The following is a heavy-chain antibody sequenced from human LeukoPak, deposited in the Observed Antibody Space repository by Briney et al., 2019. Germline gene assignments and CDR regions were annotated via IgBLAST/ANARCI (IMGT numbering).Heavy chain of an antibody. CDR3: AKEDY. CDR1: RFTFDDYA. V-gene: IGHV3-9*01. J-gene: IGHJ4*02. CDR2: ISWNSGSI. Sequence: GGCLRLSCAAPRFTFDDYAMYSVRHGQGKGRKWVSGISWNSGSIGYADSVKGRFTIARDNAKNSLYLQMNSLRAEDTSLYYCAKEDYWGQGTLVTVSS.